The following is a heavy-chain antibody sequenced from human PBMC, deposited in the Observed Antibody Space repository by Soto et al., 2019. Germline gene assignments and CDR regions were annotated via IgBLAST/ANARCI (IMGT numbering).Heavy chain of an antibody. Sequence: QVQLVQSGAEVKKPGASVKVSCKASGYTFTSYYMHWVRQAPGQGLEWRGIINPSGGSTSYAQKFQGRDTMTRDTSTSTVYMERGSLRYEDTDVYYFARTPPPIVGANYYYYGMDVWGQGTTVTVSS. J-gene: IGHJ6*02. CDR3: ARTPPPIVGANYYYYGMDV. V-gene: IGHV1-46*01. CDR1: GYTFTSYY. D-gene: IGHD1-26*01. CDR2: INPSGGST.